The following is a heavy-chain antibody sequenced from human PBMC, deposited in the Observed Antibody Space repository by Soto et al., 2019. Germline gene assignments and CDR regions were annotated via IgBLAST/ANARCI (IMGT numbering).Heavy chain of an antibody. V-gene: IGHV3-15*07. D-gene: IGHD4-17*01. CDR1: GFTFSNAW. CDR2: IKSKINSETT. J-gene: IGHJ4*02. CDR3: TTDGDDGVPPKFDY. Sequence: EVQLVESGGGLVKPGGSLRLSCAASGFTFSNAWMNWVRQAPGKGLEWVGRIKSKINSETTYYAAPVKGSFPISRDDSKNTLYLQMNSLKTEDTAVYYCTTDGDDGVPPKFDYWGQGALVTVSS.